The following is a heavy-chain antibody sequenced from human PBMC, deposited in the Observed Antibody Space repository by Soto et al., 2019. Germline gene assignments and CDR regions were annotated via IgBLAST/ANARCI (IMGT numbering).Heavy chain of an antibody. CDR2: ISWNSGSM. D-gene: IGHD1-20*01. Sequence: VQLVESGGGLVQPGKSLRISCAASGFTFHDFAMHWVRQAPGKGLEWVSGISWNSGSMGYADSVNGRVIISRDNDMNSLYLQMNSLRAEDTALYYCEKDKGYNWNDVAAFDIWGQGTMVTVSS. CDR3: EKDKGYNWNDVAAFDI. CDR1: GFTFHDFA. V-gene: IGHV3-9*01. J-gene: IGHJ3*02.